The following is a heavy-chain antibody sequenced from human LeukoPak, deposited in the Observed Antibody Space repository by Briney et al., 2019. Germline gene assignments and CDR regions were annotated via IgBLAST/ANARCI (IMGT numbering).Heavy chain of an antibody. J-gene: IGHJ4*02. D-gene: IGHD4-17*01. CDR1: GFTFRRYW. V-gene: IGHV3-74*01. Sequence: GGSLRLFCAVSGFTFRRYWMHGVRHAPGQGLVGVARLNGDGSTTTYADSVKGRFTISRDNAKNPMYLQMNSVRAEDTAVYYCARSAGYGPDYWGQGTLVTVSS. CDR3: ARSAGYGPDY. CDR2: LNGDGSTT.